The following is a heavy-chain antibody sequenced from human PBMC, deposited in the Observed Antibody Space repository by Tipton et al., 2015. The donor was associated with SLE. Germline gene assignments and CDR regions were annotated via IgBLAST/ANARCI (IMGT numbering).Heavy chain of an antibody. CDR2: INHSGST. V-gene: IGHV4-34*01. D-gene: IGHD5-24*01. CDR1: GGSFSGYY. J-gene: IGHJ3*02. CDR3: ARDWDGDAFDI. Sequence: LRLSCAVYGGSFSGYYWSWIRQPPGKGLEWIGEINHSGSTNYNPSLKSRVTISVDTSKNQFSLKLSSVTAADTAVYYCARDWDGDAFDIWGQGTMVTVSS.